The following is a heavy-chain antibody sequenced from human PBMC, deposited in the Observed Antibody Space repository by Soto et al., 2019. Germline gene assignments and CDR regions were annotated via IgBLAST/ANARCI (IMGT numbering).Heavy chain of an antibody. J-gene: IGHJ4*02. Sequence: PGGSLRLSCAASGFTFSSYSMNWVRQAPGKGLEWVSSISSSSSYIYYADSVKGRFTTSRDNAKNSLYLQMNSLRAEDTAVYYCARDRALAGNFDYWGQGTLVTVSS. CDR3: ARDRALAGNFDY. V-gene: IGHV3-21*01. CDR1: GFTFSSYS. D-gene: IGHD6-19*01. CDR2: ISSSSSYI.